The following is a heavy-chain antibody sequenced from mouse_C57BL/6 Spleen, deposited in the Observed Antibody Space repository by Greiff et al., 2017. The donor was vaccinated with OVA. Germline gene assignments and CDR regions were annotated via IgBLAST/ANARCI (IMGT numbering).Heavy chain of an antibody. D-gene: IGHD2-5*01. CDR3: ARWESNYYAMDY. J-gene: IGHJ4*01. CDR1: GYTFTSYG. CDR2: IYPRSGNT. Sequence: VKLVESGAELARPGASVKLSCKASGYTFTSYGISWVKQRTGQGLEWIGEIYPRSGNTYYNEKFKGKATLTADKSSSTAYMELRSLTSEDSAVYFCARWESNYYAMDYWGQGTSVTVSS. V-gene: IGHV1-81*01.